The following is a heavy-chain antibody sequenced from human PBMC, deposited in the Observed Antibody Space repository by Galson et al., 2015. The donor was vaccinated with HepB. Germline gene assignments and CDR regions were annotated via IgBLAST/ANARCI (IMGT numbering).Heavy chain of an antibody. V-gene: IGHV1-46*01. CDR3: ASKHCTNGEDDAFDI. CDR2: INPSGGRT. CDR1: GYTFTSYY. D-gene: IGHD2-8*01. Sequence: SVKVSCKASGYTFTSYYTHWVRQAPGQGLEWMGIINPSGGRTNYAQKFQGRVTMTRDTSTSTVYMELSSLRSEDTAVYYCASKHCTNGEDDAFDIWGQGTMVTVSS. J-gene: IGHJ3*02.